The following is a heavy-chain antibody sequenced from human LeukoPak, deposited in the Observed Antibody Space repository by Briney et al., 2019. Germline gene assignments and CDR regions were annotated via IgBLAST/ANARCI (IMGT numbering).Heavy chain of an antibody. CDR1: GFTFSSYG. CDR3: ARSYGAYGSAFDI. Sequence: PGRSLRLSCAASGFTFSSYGMHWVRQAPGKGLEWAAFIRYDGSNKYYADSVKGRFTISRDNSKNTLYLQMNSLRAEDTAVYYCARSYGAYGSAFDIWGQGTMVTVSS. CDR2: IRYDGSNK. V-gene: IGHV3-33*08. D-gene: IGHD4-17*01. J-gene: IGHJ3*02.